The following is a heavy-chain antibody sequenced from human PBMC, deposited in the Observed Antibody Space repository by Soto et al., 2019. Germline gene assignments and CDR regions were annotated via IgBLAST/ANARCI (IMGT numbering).Heavy chain of an antibody. CDR3: PSLVAP. J-gene: IGHJ3*01. Sequence: PGGSLRLSCAASGFTFTNYWWNWIRQAAGKGLEWMANINHGGSEKYYVAPMKRRFTISRENAKNSVYLQRSIPSAEDTALYYGPSLVAPWGQGTMVTVSS. D-gene: IGHD5-12*01. V-gene: IGHV3-7*03. CDR1: GFTFTNYW. CDR2: INHGGSEK.